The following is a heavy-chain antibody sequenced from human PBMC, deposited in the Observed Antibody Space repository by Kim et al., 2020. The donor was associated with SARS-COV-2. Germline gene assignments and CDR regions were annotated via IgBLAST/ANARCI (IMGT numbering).Heavy chain of an antibody. Sequence: ASVKVSCKASGYTFTSYGISWVRQAPGQGLEWMGWISAYNGNTNYAQKLQGRVTMTTDTSTSTAYMELRSLRSDDTAVYYCAREGPDYYGSGRVPHYFDYWGQGTLVTVSS. CDR1: GYTFTSYG. CDR2: ISAYNGNT. D-gene: IGHD3-10*01. CDR3: AREGPDYYGSGRVPHYFDY. J-gene: IGHJ4*02. V-gene: IGHV1-18*01.